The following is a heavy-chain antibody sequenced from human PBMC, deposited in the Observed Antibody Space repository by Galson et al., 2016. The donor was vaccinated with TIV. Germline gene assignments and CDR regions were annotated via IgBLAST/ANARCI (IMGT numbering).Heavy chain of an antibody. CDR3: ARDNRAVLDAFDI. V-gene: IGHV3-48*03. J-gene: IGHJ3*02. D-gene: IGHD3-10*01. Sequence: SLRLSCAGSGFTFSTYELNWVRQAPGKGLEWVSYISSRGGTTHYADSVKGRFTITRDNAKNSMDLQMNSLRVEDTDIYYCARDNRAVLDAFDIWGQGTVVT. CDR1: GFTFSTYE. CDR2: ISSRGGTT.